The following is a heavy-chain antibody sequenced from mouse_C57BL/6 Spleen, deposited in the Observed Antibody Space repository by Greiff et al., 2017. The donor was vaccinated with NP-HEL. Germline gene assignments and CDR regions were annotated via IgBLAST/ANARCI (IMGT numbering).Heavy chain of an antibody. V-gene: IGHV1-69*01. Sequence: QVQLQQPGAELVVPGASVKLSCKASGYTFTSYWMHWVKQRPGQGLEWIGEIDPSDSYTNYNQKFKGKSTLTVDKSSSTAYMQLSSLTSEDSAVYYCARGDYGSVFAYWGQGTLVTVSA. D-gene: IGHD1-1*01. CDR2: IDPSDSYT. CDR1: GYTFTSYW. J-gene: IGHJ3*01. CDR3: ARGDYGSVFAY.